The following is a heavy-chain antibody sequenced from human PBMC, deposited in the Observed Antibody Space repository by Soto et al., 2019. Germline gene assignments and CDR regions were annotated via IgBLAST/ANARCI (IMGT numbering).Heavy chain of an antibody. CDR3: ARDKITGLFDY. D-gene: IGHD2-8*02. V-gene: IGHV4-31*03. CDR2: IYYSGST. CDR1: GGSISSGGYY. J-gene: IGHJ4*02. Sequence: SETLSLSCTVSGGSISSGGYYWSWIRQHPGKGLEWIGYIYYSGSTNYNPSLKSRVTISVDTSKNQFSLKLTSVTAADTAVYYCARDKITGLFDYWGQGTLVTVSS.